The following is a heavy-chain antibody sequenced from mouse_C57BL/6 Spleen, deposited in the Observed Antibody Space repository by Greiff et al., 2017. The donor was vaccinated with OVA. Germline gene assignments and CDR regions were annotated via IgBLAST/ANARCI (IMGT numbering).Heavy chain of an antibody. CDR2: FYTGSGSI. V-gene: IGHV1-62-2*01. D-gene: IGHD1-1*01. CDR3: ARRLYGSSQAWFAY. Sequence: QVQLQQSGAELVTPGASVKLSCKASGYTFTEYTIHWVKQRSGQGLEWIGWFYTGSGSIKYNENFKDKATLTADKSSSTVYMGLSRLTSEDSAVYFGARRLYGSSQAWFAYWGQGTLVTVSA. CDR1: GYTFTEYT. J-gene: IGHJ3*01.